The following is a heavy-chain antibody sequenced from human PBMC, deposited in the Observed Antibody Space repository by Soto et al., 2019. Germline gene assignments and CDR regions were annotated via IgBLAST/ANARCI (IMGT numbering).Heavy chain of an antibody. D-gene: IGHD2-15*01. J-gene: IGHJ6*02. V-gene: IGHV3-33*08. CDR2: IWYDGSNK. CDR1: GFTINTYG. Sequence: QVQLVESGGGVVQPGGSLRLSCPTSGFTINTYGMYWVRQAPGKGVEWVAIIWYDGSNKYYGDSVKGRYTISRDNSKNTLYLQTNSLRAEDTALYYCARGECTGAYCYSCPFNYGVDVWGQGTTVTVSS. CDR3: ARGECTGAYCYSCPFNYGVDV.